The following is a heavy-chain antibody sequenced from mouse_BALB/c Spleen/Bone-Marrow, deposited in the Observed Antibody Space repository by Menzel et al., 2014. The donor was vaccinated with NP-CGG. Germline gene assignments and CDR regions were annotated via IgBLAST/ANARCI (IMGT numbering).Heavy chain of an antibody. J-gene: IGHJ2*01. CDR2: IYPGDGDT. D-gene: IGHD1-1*01. Sequence: QVQLQQSGAGLVRPGSSVKISCKASGYAFSSYWVNWVRQRPGQGLEWTGQIYPGDGDTNYNGKFKDKATLTADKSSSTAYMQLSSLTSEASAVYFCAKSGYGSFDYWGQGTTLTVSS. CDR1: GYAFSSYW. CDR3: AKSGYGSFDY. V-gene: IGHV1-80*01.